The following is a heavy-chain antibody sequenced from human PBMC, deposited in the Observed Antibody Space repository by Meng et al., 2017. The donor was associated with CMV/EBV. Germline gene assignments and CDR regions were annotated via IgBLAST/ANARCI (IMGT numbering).Heavy chain of an antibody. CDR3: AREMPIAAAGCFDY. D-gene: IGHD6-13*01. J-gene: IGHJ4*02. V-gene: IGHV4-4*07. CDR1: GGLNRSYY. Sequence: GSVLGKLSASPSLNCNCSGGLNRSYYGSWIRQPAGKGLEWIGRIYTSGSTNYNPSLKSRVTMSVDTSKNQFSLKLSSVTAADTAVYYCAREMPIAAAGCFDYWGQGTLVTVSS. CDR2: IYTSGST.